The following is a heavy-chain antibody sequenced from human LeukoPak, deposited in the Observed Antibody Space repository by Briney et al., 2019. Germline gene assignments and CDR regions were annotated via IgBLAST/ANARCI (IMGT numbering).Heavy chain of an antibody. CDR1: GFTFSSYW. V-gene: IGHV3-74*01. J-gene: IGHJ5*02. D-gene: IGHD3-10*01. CDR3: ARASRGNWFDP. Sequence: PGGSLRLSCAASGFTFSSYWMHWVRQAPGKGLVWVSRIGDDGSTTAYADSVKGRFTISRDNAKNTLYLQMNSLRAEDTAVYYCARASRGNWFDPWGQGTLVTVSS. CDR2: IGDDGSTT.